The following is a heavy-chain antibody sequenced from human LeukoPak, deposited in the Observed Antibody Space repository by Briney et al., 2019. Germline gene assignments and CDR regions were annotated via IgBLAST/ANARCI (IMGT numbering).Heavy chain of an antibody. D-gene: IGHD3-10*01. CDR2: IYPGDSDT. J-gene: IGHJ4*02. V-gene: IGHV5-51*01. CDR3: TRLIGSGWYFDY. Sequence: GESLKISCKGSTYSFSDYWIGWMRQMPGKGLEWVAIIYPGDSDTRYSPSFQGQVTISAEKSISTVYLQWSSLQASDTAMYYCTRLIGSGWYFDYWGQGTLVTVSS. CDR1: TYSFSDYW.